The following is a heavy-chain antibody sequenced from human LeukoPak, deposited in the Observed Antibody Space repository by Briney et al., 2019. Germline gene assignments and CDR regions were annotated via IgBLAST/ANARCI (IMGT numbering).Heavy chain of an antibody. V-gene: IGHV1-18*01. CDR2: ISAYNGNT. J-gene: IGHJ4*02. Sequence: ASVKVSCKASGYTSTSYGISWVRQAPGQGLEWMGWISAYNGNTNYAQKLQGRVTMTTDTSTSTAYMELRSLRSEDTAVYYCARDPYYYDSSGYIFDYWGQGTLVTVSS. CDR3: ARDPYYYDSSGYIFDY. D-gene: IGHD3-22*01. CDR1: GYTSTSYG.